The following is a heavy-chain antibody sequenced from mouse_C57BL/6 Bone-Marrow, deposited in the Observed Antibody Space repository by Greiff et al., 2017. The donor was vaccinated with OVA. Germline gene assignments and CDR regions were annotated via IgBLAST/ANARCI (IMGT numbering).Heavy chain of an antibody. CDR2: IYPGDGDT. V-gene: IGHV1-82*01. CDR1: GYAFSSSW. CDR3: ARRDWYAMDY. D-gene: IGHD3-3*01. J-gene: IGHJ4*01. Sequence: VHLVESGPELVKPGASVKISCKASGYAFSSSWMNWVKQRPGKGLEWIGRIYPGDGDTNYNGKFKGKATLTADKSSSTAYMQLSSLTSEDSAVYFCARRDWYAMDYWGQGTSVTVSS.